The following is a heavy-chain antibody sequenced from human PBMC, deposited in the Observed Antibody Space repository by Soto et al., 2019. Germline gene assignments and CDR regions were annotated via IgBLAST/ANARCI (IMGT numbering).Heavy chain of an antibody. V-gene: IGHV1-18*01. CDR2: ISAYNGNT. CDR1: GYTFTSYG. J-gene: IGHJ3*02. D-gene: IGHD6-19*01. Sequence: ASVKVSCKASGYTFTSYGISWVRQAPGQGLEWMGWISAYNGNTNYAQKLQGRVTMTTDTSTSTAYMELRSLRSDDTAVYYCARDVVEVAGHDDAFDIWGQGTMVTVSS. CDR3: ARDVVEVAGHDDAFDI.